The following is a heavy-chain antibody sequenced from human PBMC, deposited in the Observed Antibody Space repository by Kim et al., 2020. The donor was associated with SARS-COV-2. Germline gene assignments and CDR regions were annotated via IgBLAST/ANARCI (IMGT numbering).Heavy chain of an antibody. J-gene: IGHJ4*02. D-gene: IGHD2-8*01. CDR3: VRDGHPDKWPADH. CDR2: IPSDGNRE. CDR1: GFIFSSHA. Sequence: GGYLRLSCVATGFIFSSHAMHWVRQAPGKGLEWLAIIPSDGNRETYADFVKGRFTISRDNSRDTLYLQMNSLTTEDTAIYYCVRDGHPDKWPADHWGQGTLVTVSS. V-gene: IGHV3-30-3*01.